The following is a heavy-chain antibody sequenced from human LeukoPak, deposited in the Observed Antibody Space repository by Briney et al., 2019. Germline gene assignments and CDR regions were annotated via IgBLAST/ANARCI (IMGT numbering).Heavy chain of an antibody. V-gene: IGHV3-33*06. CDR1: GFTFSSYV. Sequence: PGGSLRLSSAASGFTFSSYVMHWVRQAPGKGLEWVAVIWYDGSNKYYADSVKGRFTISRDNSKNTLYLQMNSLRAEGTAVYYCAKDRNPSYYYYIDVWGKGTTVTVSS. CDR3: AKDRNPSYYYYIDV. D-gene: IGHD1-14*01. CDR2: IWYDGSNK. J-gene: IGHJ6*03.